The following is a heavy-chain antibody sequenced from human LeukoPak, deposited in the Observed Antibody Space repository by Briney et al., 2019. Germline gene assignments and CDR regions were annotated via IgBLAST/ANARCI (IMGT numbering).Heavy chain of an antibody. Sequence: VASVKVSCKASGYTFTSYAMNWVRQAPGQGLEWMGWMNPKSGDTGYSQKFQGRVFITRDTSINTAYMELRSLRSDDTAVYYCARAPGYCSGGSCYSGAFDIWGQGTMVTVSS. CDR1: GYTFTSYA. J-gene: IGHJ3*02. CDR2: MNPKSGDT. V-gene: IGHV1-8*03. CDR3: ARAPGYCSGGSCYSGAFDI. D-gene: IGHD2-15*01.